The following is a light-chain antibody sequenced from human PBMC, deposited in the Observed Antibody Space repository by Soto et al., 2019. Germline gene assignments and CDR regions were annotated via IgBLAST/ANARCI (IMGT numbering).Light chain of an antibody. Sequence: QSVLTQPASVSESPGQSITISCTGTSSDVGGFNYVSWYQQHPGKAPKLMIYDVTNRPSGVSYRFSGSKSGNMASLTISGLQAEDEADYYCNSYTSSSTYVFGTGTKVTVL. CDR3: NSYTSSSTYV. CDR2: DVT. V-gene: IGLV2-14*03. J-gene: IGLJ1*01. CDR1: SSDVGGFNY.